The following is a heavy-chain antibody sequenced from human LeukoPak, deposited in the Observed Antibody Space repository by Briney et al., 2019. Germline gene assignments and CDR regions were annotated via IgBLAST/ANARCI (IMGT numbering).Heavy chain of an antibody. Sequence: PGGSLTLSCTASGLSFRDYSMNWVRQAPGKGLEWVSYIRSNGDTIYYADSVKGRFTISRDNAKRSLYLQMDSLRVEDTAVYFCARTFSSNGRVGLFDSWRQGSLVTVSS. V-gene: IGHV3-48*01. CDR3: ARTFSSNGRVGLFDS. J-gene: IGHJ4*02. CDR1: GLSFRDYS. D-gene: IGHD2-2*01. CDR2: IRSNGDTI.